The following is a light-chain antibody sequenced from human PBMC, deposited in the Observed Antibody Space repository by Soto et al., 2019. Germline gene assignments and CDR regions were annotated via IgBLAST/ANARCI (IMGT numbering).Light chain of an antibody. CDR1: QSVSYSSDKRNC. CDR3: QQYYSSPLT. Sequence: DIVMTQSPDSLAVSLGERATINCKSSQSVSYSSDKRNCLAWYQQKPGLPPKLLIYWASTRESGVPYRFSGTVSGTDFTLTISSLQAEDVAVYYCQQYYSSPLTFGGGTKVEIK. J-gene: IGKJ4*01. CDR2: WAS. V-gene: IGKV4-1*01.